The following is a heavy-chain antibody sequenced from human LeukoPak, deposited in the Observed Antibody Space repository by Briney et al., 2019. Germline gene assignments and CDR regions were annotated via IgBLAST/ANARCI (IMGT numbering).Heavy chain of an antibody. J-gene: IGHJ6*02. CDR1: GYTFTSYG. D-gene: IGHD6-13*01. Sequence: ASVKVSCKASGYTFTSYGISWVRQAPGQGLEWMGWISAYNGNTNYAQKLQGRVTMTTDTSTSTAYMELRSLRSDDTAVYYCARDVRGNIAAAGTGYYYYYGMDVWGQGTTVTVSS. CDR3: ARDVRGNIAAAGTGYYYYYGMDV. CDR2: ISAYNGNT. V-gene: IGHV1-18*01.